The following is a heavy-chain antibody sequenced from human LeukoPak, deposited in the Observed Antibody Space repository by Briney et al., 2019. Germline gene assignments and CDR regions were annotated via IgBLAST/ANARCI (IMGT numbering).Heavy chain of an antibody. CDR1: GFTYSSYW. V-gene: IGHV3-7*03. CDR2: IKQDGSEK. J-gene: IGHJ6*04. CDR3: ARKAYGLDV. Sequence: GGSLRLSCAPSGFTYSSYWMSWVRQAPGKGLEWVANIKQDGSEKYYVDSVKGRFTISRDNAKNSLYLQMNSLRAEDTAVYYCARKAYGLDVWGKGTTVTVSS.